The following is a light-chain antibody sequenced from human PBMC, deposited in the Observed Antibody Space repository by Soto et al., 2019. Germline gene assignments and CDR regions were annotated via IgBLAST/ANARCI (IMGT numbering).Light chain of an antibody. J-gene: IGKJ1*01. CDR2: DAS. V-gene: IGKV3-15*01. CDR1: QSVRSN. Sequence: EKVMTQSPATLSVSPGERATLSCRASQSVRSNLAWYQQKPGQPPRLLIYDASTRATGIPSRFSGSGSGTEFTLTISSLKSEDFAVYYCQQYNNWPPWTFGQGTKVEIK. CDR3: QQYNNWPPWT.